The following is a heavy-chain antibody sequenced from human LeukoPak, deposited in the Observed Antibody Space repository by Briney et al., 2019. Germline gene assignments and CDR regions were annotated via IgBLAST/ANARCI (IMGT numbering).Heavy chain of an antibody. Sequence: PGGSLRLSCAASGFTFSDYYMSWIRQAPGKGLEWVSYISSSGSTIYYADSVKGRFTISRDNAKNSLYLQMNSLRAEDTAVYYCASRDTAMVTGLFDYWGQGTLVTVSS. CDR2: ISSSGSTI. V-gene: IGHV3-11*01. J-gene: IGHJ4*02. CDR3: ASRDTAMVTGLFDY. CDR1: GFTFSDYY. D-gene: IGHD5-18*01.